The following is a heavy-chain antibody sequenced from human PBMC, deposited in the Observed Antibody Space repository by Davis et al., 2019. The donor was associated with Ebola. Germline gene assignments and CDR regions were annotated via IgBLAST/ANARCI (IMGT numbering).Heavy chain of an antibody. Sequence: ASVKVSCKASGYTFTSYGISWVRQAPGQRLEWMGWINAGNGNTKYSQKFQGRVTITRDTSASTAYMELSSLRSEDTAVYYCARGGQLVIWYYYYGMDVWGQGTTVTVSS. CDR3: ARGGQLVIWYYYYGMDV. CDR2: INAGNGNT. D-gene: IGHD6-6*01. CDR1: GYTFTSYG. V-gene: IGHV1-3*01. J-gene: IGHJ6*02.